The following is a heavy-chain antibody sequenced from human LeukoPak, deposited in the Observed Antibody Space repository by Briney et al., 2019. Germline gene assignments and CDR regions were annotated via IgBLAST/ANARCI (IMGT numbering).Heavy chain of an antibody. D-gene: IGHD3-3*01. J-gene: IGHJ6*03. CDR1: GFTFSSYN. Sequence: TSGGSLRLSCVASGFTFSSYNMNWVRQAPGKGLEWVSSISSSSSYIYYAESVKGRFTISRDNAKNSLYLQMNSLRAEDTAVYYCARGLRVFTYYYYMDVWGKGTTVTVSS. CDR2: ISSSSSYI. CDR3: ARGLRVFTYYYYMDV. V-gene: IGHV3-21*01.